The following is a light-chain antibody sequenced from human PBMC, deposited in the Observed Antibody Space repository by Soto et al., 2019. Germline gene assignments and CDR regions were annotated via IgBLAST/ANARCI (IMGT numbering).Light chain of an antibody. CDR1: QTISSW. J-gene: IGKJ1*01. Sequence: DIQMTQSPSTLSASVGGRVATTCRTTQTISSWFAWYQQKPPKAPPLLIYKAYTLKSGVPPRFSGSGSGTAFTLTIRSLQPDDFATYYCQHYNSYSEAFGQGTKVDIK. CDR3: QHYNSYSEA. V-gene: IGKV1-5*03. CDR2: KAY.